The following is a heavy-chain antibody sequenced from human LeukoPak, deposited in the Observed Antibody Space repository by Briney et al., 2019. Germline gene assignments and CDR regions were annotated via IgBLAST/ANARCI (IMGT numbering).Heavy chain of an antibody. V-gene: IGHV3-48*03. D-gene: IGHD6-19*01. CDR2: ISSSGSTI. CDR3: AKSMGGWYGYYFYYMDV. J-gene: IGHJ6*03. Sequence: PGGSLRLSCAASGFTFSSYEMNWVRQAPGKGLEWVSYISSSGSTIYYADSVKGRFTISRDNSNNTLYLQMNSLRAEDTAVYYCAKSMGGWYGYYFYYMDVWGKGTTVTVSS. CDR1: GFTFSSYE.